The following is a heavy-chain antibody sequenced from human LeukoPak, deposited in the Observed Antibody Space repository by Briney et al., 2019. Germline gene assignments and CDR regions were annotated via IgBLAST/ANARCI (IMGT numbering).Heavy chain of an antibody. CDR1: GYTFTGDN. Sequence: ASVKVSCKGYGYTFTGDNMHCVRQAPGQELEWMGWKNPSSGSTNYAQKFQGRVTMTRDTSTSTAYIELSRLRSDDTAVYYCARDDAAAPPKTEFDCWGQGTLVTVSS. V-gene: IGHV1-2*02. CDR2: KNPSSGST. CDR3: ARDDAAAPPKTEFDC. D-gene: IGHD6-6*01. J-gene: IGHJ4*02.